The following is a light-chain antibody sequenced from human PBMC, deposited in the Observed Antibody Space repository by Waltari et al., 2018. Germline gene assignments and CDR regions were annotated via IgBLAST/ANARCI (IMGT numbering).Light chain of an antibody. V-gene: IGLV2-14*03. CDR1: SSDVRTSKY. CDR2: DVN. CDR3: ASYSSISSYVV. Sequence: QSALTQPAPVSGSPGQSIPLSCTATSSDVRTSKYVSWYQHLPGTAPKVIIYDVNKRPSGVSNRFSGSKSGNTASLTISGLQAEDEANYSCASYSSISSYVVFGGGTKLTVL. J-gene: IGLJ2*01.